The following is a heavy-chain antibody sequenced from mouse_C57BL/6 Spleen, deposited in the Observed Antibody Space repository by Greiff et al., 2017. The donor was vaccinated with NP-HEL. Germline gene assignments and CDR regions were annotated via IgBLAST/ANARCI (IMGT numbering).Heavy chain of an antibody. CDR3: ARHDYYGSSYGFAY. V-gene: IGHV5-12*01. Sequence: EVKLVESGGGLVQPGGSLKLSCAASGFTFSDYYMYWVRQTPEKRLEWVAYISNGGGSTYYPDTVKGRFTISRDNAKNTLYLQMSRLKSEDTAMYYCARHDYYGSSYGFAYWGQGTLVTVSA. D-gene: IGHD1-1*01. J-gene: IGHJ3*01. CDR2: ISNGGGST. CDR1: GFTFSDYY.